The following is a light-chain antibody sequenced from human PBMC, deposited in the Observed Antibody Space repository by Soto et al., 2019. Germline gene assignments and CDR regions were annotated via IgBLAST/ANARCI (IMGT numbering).Light chain of an antibody. CDR2: AAS. CDR3: QQLYSYPRT. V-gene: IGKV1-9*01. Sequence: DIQLTQSPSFLSASVGDRVTITCRASQGISSYLAWYQQKPGKAPELLIYAASTLQSGVPSRFSGSGSGTEFTLTIRSLQPEDFATYYCQQLYSYPRTFGPGTKVDIK. CDR1: QGISSY. J-gene: IGKJ3*01.